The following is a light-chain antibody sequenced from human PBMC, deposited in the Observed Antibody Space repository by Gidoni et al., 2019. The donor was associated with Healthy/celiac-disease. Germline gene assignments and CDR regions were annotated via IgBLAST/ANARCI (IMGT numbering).Light chain of an antibody. CDR3: YSRDSSGTHFV. J-gene: IGLJ1*01. Sequence: SSELTQDPAVSVALGQAVTSTCQGDSLRNYYTTWYQQKPGQAPVLVIYGRNSRPSGIPDRFSGSSSGNTASLTITGAQAGDEADYYCYSRDSSGTHFVFGTGTTVTVL. CDR2: GRN. V-gene: IGLV3-19*01. CDR1: SLRNYY.